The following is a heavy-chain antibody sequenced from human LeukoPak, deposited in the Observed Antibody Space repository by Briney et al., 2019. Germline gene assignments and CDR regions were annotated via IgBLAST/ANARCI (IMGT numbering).Heavy chain of an antibody. V-gene: IGHV3-11*04. J-gene: IGHJ4*02. CDR2: ITGSGDIR. CDR1: GFTFSDYY. CDR3: ARDYCSGSSCLKIQTLHS. Sequence: GGSLRLSCASSGFTFSDYYMSWIRQAPGKGLGWVAYITGSGDIRSYLDSVKGRFTISRDNAKKSLYLQMNSLTVEDTALYYCARDYCSGSSCLKIQTLHSWGQGILVTVSS. D-gene: IGHD2-2*01.